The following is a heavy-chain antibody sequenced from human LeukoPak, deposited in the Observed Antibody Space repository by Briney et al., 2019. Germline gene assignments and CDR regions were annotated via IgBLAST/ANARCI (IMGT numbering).Heavy chain of an antibody. CDR3: ARDQTRRLRFLEWLLGAYGMDV. Sequence: PGGSLRLSCAASGFTFSSYGMHWVRQAPGKGLEWVAVIWYDGSNKYYADSVKGRFTTSRDNSKNTLYLQMNSLRAEDTAVYYCARDQTRRLRFLEWLLGAYGMDVWGQGTTVTVSS. CDR1: GFTFSSYG. V-gene: IGHV3-33*08. J-gene: IGHJ6*02. CDR2: IWYDGSNK. D-gene: IGHD3-3*01.